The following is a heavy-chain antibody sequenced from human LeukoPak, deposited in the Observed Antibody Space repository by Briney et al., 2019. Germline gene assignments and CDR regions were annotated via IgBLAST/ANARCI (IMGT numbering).Heavy chain of an antibody. CDR3: ARDPSYDSSGYWAFDI. V-gene: IGHV3-53*01. J-gene: IGHJ3*02. Sequence: GGSLRLSCAASGFTFSSYAMSWVRQAPGKGLEWVSVIYSGGSTYYADSVKGRFTISRDNSKNTLYLQMNSLRAEDTAVYYCARDPSYDSSGYWAFDIWGQGTMVTVSS. CDR2: IYSGGST. CDR1: GFTFSSYA. D-gene: IGHD3-22*01.